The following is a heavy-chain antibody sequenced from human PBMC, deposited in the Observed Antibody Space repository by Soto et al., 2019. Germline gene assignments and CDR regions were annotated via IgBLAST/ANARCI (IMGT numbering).Heavy chain of an antibody. V-gene: IGHV3-23*01. CDR3: AKDKGITMIVVVINHFDY. J-gene: IGHJ4*02. CDR1: GFTFSSYA. CDR2: ISGSGGST. Sequence: VQLLESGGGLVQPGGSLRLSCAASGFTFSSYAMSWVRQAPGKGLEWVSAISGSGGSTYYADSVKGRFTISRDNSKNTLYLQMNSLRAEDTAVYYCAKDKGITMIVVVINHFDYWGQGTLVTVSS. D-gene: IGHD3-22*01.